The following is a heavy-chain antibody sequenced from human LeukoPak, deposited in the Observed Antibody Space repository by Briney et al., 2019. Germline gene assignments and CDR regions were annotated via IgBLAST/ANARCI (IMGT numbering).Heavy chain of an antibody. Sequence: PGGSLRLSCTASGFTFGDYVMSWFRQAPGKGLEWVAFIRYDGSNKYYADSVKGRFTISRDNSKNTLYLQMNSLRAEDTAVYYCAKAPTFYYYDSSGYNVFDLWGRGTLVTVSS. CDR2: IRYDGSNK. J-gene: IGHJ2*01. CDR3: AKAPTFYYYDSSGYNVFDL. CDR1: GFTFGDYV. V-gene: IGHV3-30*02. D-gene: IGHD3-22*01.